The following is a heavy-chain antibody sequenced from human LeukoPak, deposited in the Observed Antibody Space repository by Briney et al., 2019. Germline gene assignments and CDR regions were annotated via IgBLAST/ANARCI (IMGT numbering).Heavy chain of an antibody. CDR1: GGSISSGGYS. V-gene: IGHV4-30-2*01. Sequence: SQTLSLTCAVSGGSISSGGYSWSWIRQPPGKGLEWVGYIYHSGSTYYNPSLKSRVTISVDRSKNQFSLKLSSVTAADTAVYYCARVGYGDYGADYWGQGTLVTVSS. CDR3: ARVGYGDYGADY. D-gene: IGHD4-17*01. CDR2: IYHSGST. J-gene: IGHJ4*02.